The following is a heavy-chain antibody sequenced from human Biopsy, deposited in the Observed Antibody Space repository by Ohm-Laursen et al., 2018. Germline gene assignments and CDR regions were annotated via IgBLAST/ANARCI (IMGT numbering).Heavy chain of an antibody. CDR1: GGSLNFYY. CDR3: VRGRSPATY. D-gene: IGHD3-16*01. CDR2: MYYSGST. Sequence: GTLSLTCTVSGGSLNFYYWSWIRQPPGKGLEWIGYMYYSGSTKYSPSLKNRVTVSFDTSRNQFFLKLTSMTPADTAVYYCVRGRSPATYWGQGALVIVSS. J-gene: IGHJ4*02. V-gene: IGHV4-59*01.